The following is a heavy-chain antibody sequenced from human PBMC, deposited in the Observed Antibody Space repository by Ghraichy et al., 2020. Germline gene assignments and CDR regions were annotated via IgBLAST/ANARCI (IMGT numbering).Heavy chain of an antibody. V-gene: IGHV6-1*01. J-gene: IGHJ3*02. CDR1: GDSVSSNSAA. Sequence: TLSLTCAISGDSVSSNSAAWNWIRQSPSRGLEWLGRTYYRSKWYNDYAVSVKSRITINPDTSKNQFSLQLNSVTPEDTDVYYCAREGGVYCSSTSCYVNAFDIWGQGTIVKVSS. CDR3: AREGGVYCSSTSCYVNAFDI. D-gene: IGHD2-2*01. CDR2: TYYRSKWYN.